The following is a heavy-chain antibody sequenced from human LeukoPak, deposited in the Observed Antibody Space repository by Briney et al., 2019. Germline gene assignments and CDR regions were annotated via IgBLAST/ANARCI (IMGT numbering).Heavy chain of an antibody. D-gene: IGHD4-17*01. CDR1: GLTFSNYA. J-gene: IGHJ3*01. Sequence: GGSLRLPCVASGLTFSNYAMTWVRQTPGKGLEWVSTIFASGDRTDYTDSVKGRFTISRDNSKNTLYLQMNSLRAEDTAVYYCAKDPNGDYIGTFDGRGQGTMVTVSS. CDR2: IFASGDRT. V-gene: IGHV3-23*01. CDR3: AKDPNGDYIGTFDG.